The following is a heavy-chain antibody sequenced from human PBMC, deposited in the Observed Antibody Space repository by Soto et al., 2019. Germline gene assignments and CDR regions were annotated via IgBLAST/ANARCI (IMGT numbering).Heavy chain of an antibody. CDR3: AKDFRYGRYYYYGMDV. CDR1: GFTFDDYT. Sequence: GGSLRLSCAASGFTFDDYTMHWVRQAPGKGLEWVPLISWDGGSTYYADSVKGRFTISRDNSKNSLYLQMNSLRTEDTALYYCAKDFRYGRYYYYGMDVWGQGTTVTVSS. D-gene: IGHD1-1*01. CDR2: ISWDGGST. J-gene: IGHJ6*02. V-gene: IGHV3-43*01.